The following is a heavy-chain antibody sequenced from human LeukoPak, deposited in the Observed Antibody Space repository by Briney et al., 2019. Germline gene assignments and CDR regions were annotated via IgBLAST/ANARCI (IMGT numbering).Heavy chain of an antibody. CDR1: GGTFSSYA. J-gene: IGHJ5*02. Sequence: GASVKVSCKASGGTFSSYAISWVRQAPGQGLEWMGGIIPIFGTANYAQKFQGRVTITTDESTSTAYMELSSLRSEDTAVYYCARKTNEYGSGSLPWGNWFDPWGQGTLSPSPQ. CDR2: IIPIFGTA. V-gene: IGHV1-69*05. CDR3: ARKTNEYGSGSLPWGNWFDP. D-gene: IGHD3-10*01.